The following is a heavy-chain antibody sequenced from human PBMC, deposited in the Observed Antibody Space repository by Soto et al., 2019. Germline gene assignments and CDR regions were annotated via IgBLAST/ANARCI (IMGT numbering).Heavy chain of an antibody. Sequence: PGGSLRLSCAASGFTFKTYAMSWVRQAPGRGLEWVSGISGSGGSTSYADSVKGRFTISRDNSKNTLYLQMNSLRAEDTAVYYCANPSLVYSSPFDYWGQGTLVTVSS. CDR3: ANPSLVYSSPFDY. CDR2: ISGSGGST. J-gene: IGHJ4*02. V-gene: IGHV3-23*01. CDR1: GFTFKTYA. D-gene: IGHD6-13*01.